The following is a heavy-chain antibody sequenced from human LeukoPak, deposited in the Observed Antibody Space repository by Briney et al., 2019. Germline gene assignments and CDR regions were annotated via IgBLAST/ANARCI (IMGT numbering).Heavy chain of an antibody. CDR3: ARATYCSGDSCYSGIFDY. CDR1: GGSISSSGYN. Sequence: NPSETLSVTCTVSGGSISSSGYNWGWVRQPPGKGLEWIGEINHSGSTNYNPSLKSRVTISVDTSKNQFSLKLSSVTAADTAVYYCARATYCSGDSCYSGIFDYWGQGTLVTVSS. V-gene: IGHV4-39*07. J-gene: IGHJ4*02. CDR2: INHSGST. D-gene: IGHD2-15*01.